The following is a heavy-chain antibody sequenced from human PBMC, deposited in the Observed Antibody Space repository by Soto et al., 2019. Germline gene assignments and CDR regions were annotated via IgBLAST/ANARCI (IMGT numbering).Heavy chain of an antibody. CDR3: AKDRYLDHDSRGYLFDT. V-gene: IGHV3-23*01. J-gene: IGHJ5*02. CDR2: ISRYGDFT. CDR1: GFTFNIYA. Sequence: EVQLLESGGDLIQPGGSLRLSCAASGFTFNIYAMTWVRQASGKGLEWVSAISRYGDFTYYADSVEGRFTISRDNSKNTLYLQMNSLRAEDTAVYYCAKDRYLDHDSRGYLFDTWGQGTLVTVSS. D-gene: IGHD3-22*01.